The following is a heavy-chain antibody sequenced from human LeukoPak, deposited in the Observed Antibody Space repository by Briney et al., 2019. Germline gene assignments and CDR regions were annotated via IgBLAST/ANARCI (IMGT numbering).Heavy chain of an antibody. J-gene: IGHJ4*02. D-gene: IGHD6-19*01. CDR2: IYYSGST. V-gene: IGHV4-59*01. CDR1: GGTIRSYY. Sequence: PSVTLSLTCTVSGGTIRSYYWNWIRQPPGKGLEWIGYIYYSGSTNYNPSVESRVTISVDTSKNQFSLKLSSVTAADTAVYYCARGHSSGWYYFDHWGQGTLVTVSS. CDR3: ARGHSSGWYYFDH.